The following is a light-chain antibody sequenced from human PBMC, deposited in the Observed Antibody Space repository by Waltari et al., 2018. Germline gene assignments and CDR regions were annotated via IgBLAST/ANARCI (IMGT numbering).Light chain of an antibody. CDR3: SSYAGSNNLGLCV. V-gene: IGLV2-8*01. J-gene: IGLJ1*01. CDR2: EVS. Sequence: QSALTQPPSASGSPGQSVTISCTGTRSDVGSYKYVSWYQHHPGKVPKLMIYEVSRRPSGVPDRFSGSKSGNTASLTVSGLQAEDEADYYCSSYAGSNNLGLCVFGTGTKVTVL. CDR1: RSDVGSYKY.